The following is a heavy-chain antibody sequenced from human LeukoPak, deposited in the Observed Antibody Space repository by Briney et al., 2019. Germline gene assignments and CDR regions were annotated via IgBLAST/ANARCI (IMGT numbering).Heavy chain of an antibody. D-gene: IGHD7-27*01. Sequence: ASVKVSCKASGYTFTSYDINWVRQATGQRPEWMGWMSPNSGYTGYAQKFQDRVTMTRNTSISTAYMELSSLRSDDTAVYYCARGPPNWGYDYWGPGTLVTVSS. V-gene: IGHV1-8*01. CDR1: GYTFTSYD. CDR2: MSPNSGYT. CDR3: ARGPPNWGYDY. J-gene: IGHJ4*02.